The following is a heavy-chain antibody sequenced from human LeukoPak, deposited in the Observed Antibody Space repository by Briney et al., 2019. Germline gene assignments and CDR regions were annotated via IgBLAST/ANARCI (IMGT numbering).Heavy chain of an antibody. Sequence: GASVKVSCKASGYTFTSYGISWVRQAPGQGLEWMGWISAYNGNTNYAQKLQGRVTMTTEKSTSTTHMELRSLRSDDTAVYFCARGTGYCSSTSCYGPGGSYLAFDIWGQGTMVTVSS. CDR2: ISAYNGNT. D-gene: IGHD2-2*01. V-gene: IGHV1-18*01. J-gene: IGHJ3*02. CDR3: ARGTGYCSSTSCYGPGGSYLAFDI. CDR1: GYTFTSYG.